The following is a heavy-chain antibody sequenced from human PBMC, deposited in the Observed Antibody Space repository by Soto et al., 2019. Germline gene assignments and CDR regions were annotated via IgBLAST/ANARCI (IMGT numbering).Heavy chain of an antibody. V-gene: IGHV3-30*18. CDR2: ISYDGNNK. D-gene: IGHD5-18*01. Sequence: QVNLVESGGGVVQPGRSLRLSCEASGFSFSDFGMHWVRQAPGKGLEWVAVISYDGNNKYYAQSVKGRFTISRDNTKNTLFLHMDSLRPEDTAVYHCVKGDLDTAVVNSPDAFDFWGPGTMVTVS. CDR3: VKGDLDTAVVNSPDAFDF. CDR1: GFSFSDFG. J-gene: IGHJ3*01.